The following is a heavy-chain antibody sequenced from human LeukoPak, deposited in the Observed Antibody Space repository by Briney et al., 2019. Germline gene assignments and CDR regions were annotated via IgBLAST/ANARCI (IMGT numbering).Heavy chain of an antibody. J-gene: IGHJ4*02. CDR1: GGSISSGGYS. CDR3: ARDRDGLDY. V-gene: IGHV4-30-2*01. CDR2: IYHSGST. Sequence: SQTLSLTCAVSGGSISSGGYSWSWIGQPPGKGLEWIGYIYHSGSTYYNPSLKSRVTISVDRSKDQFSLKLSSVTAADTAVYYCARDRDGLDYWGQGTLVTVSS.